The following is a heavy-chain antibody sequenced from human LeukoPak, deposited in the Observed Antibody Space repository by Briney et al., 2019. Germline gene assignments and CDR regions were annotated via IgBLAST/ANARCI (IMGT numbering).Heavy chain of an antibody. CDR1: GGTFSSYA. Sequence: SVKVSCKASGGTFSSYAISWVRQAPGQGLEWMGRIIPILGIANYAQKFQGRVTITADKSTSTAYMELSSLRAEDTAVYYCARSGAFNYGMDVWGQGTTVTVSS. D-gene: IGHD1-26*01. CDR3: ARSGAFNYGMDV. J-gene: IGHJ6*02. CDR2: IIPILGIA. V-gene: IGHV1-69*04.